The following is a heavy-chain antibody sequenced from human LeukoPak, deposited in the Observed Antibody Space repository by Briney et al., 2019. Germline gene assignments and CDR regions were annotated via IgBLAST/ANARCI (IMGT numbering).Heavy chain of an antibody. CDR3: TRGFSGWHDDY. J-gene: IGHJ4*02. Sequence: GGSLRLSCAASGFTFSTYAMTWVRQTPGKGLEWVSAISGSGGSTYYADSVKGRFTISRDNSKNTLYLQMNSLRAEDTAVYYCTRGFSGWHDDYWGQGTLVTVSS. D-gene: IGHD6-19*01. V-gene: IGHV3-23*01. CDR1: GFTFSTYA. CDR2: ISGSGGST.